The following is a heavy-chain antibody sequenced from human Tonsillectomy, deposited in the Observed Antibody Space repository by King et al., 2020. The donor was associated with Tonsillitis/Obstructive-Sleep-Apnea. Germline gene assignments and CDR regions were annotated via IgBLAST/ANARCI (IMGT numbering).Heavy chain of an antibody. Sequence: VQLVESGGGLVQPGGSLRLSCAASGFAFTTYEMNWVRQAPGKGLEWISYIRSSGSTIYYADSVKGRFTISRDNAKNSLYLQMNSLRVEDTAVYYCHAPYSPNDYWGQGTLVTVSS. J-gene: IGHJ4*02. V-gene: IGHV3-48*03. D-gene: IGHD2-21*01. CDR2: IRSSGSTI. CDR3: HAPYSPNDY. CDR1: GFAFTTYE.